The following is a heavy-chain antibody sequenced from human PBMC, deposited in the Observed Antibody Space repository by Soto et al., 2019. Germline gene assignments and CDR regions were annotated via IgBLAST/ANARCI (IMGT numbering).Heavy chain of an antibody. D-gene: IGHD5-12*01. CDR1: GGTFSSYT. CDR3: ARSAWGADGYKSRADY. CDR2: IIPILGIA. Sequence: QVQLVQSGAEVKKPGSSVKVSCKASGGTFSSYTISWVRQAPGQGLEWMGRIIPILGIANYAQKFQGRVTITXXKXTXXAYMELSSLRSEDTAVYYCARSAWGADGYKSRADYWGQGTLVTVSS. J-gene: IGHJ4*02. V-gene: IGHV1-69*02.